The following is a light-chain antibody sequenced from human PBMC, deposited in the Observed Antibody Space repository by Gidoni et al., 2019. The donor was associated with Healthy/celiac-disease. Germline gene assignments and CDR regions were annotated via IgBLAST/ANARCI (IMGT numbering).Light chain of an antibody. Sequence: PGERVTLPCRASQSVSSSYLTWYQQKPGQAPRLLIYGASTRATSIPARFSGSGSGTDFTLTISSLQPEDFAVYYCQQDYNLPRTFGQGTKVEIK. CDR3: QQDYNLPRT. CDR2: GAS. CDR1: QSVSSSY. V-gene: IGKV3D-7*01. J-gene: IGKJ1*01.